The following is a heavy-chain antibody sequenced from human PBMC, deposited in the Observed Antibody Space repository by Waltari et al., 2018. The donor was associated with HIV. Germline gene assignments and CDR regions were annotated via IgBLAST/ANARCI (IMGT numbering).Heavy chain of an antibody. D-gene: IGHD3-16*01. CDR3: VKERGPFNGFDI. V-gene: IGHV3-33*06. CDR1: GFTFSSYG. J-gene: IGHJ3*02. Sequence: QVYLMESGGGVVQPGGSLKLSCAASGFTFSSYGMHWVRQAPGKGLELVAISLSDGYNKFYADSVGGRFTFARDNSKYTLSLQMNSLRAEDTALYYCVKERGPFNGFDIWGQGTMVTVSS. CDR2: SLSDGYNK.